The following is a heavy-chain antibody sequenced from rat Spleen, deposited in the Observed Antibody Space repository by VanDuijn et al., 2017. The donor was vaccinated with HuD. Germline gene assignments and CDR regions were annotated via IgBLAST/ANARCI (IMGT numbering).Heavy chain of an antibody. CDR3: AKNIYYSRYIYYFDY. Sequence: EVQLVESDGGLVQPGRSLKLSCAASGFTFSDYFMAWVRQAPAKGLEWVASINFDGSTTYYRDSVKGRFTISRDNAESTLYLQMDSLRSEDTATYYCAKNIYYSRYIYYFDYWGQGVMVTVSS. CDR1: GFTFSDYF. J-gene: IGHJ2*01. CDR2: INFDGSTT. D-gene: IGHD1-2*01. V-gene: IGHV5-29*01.